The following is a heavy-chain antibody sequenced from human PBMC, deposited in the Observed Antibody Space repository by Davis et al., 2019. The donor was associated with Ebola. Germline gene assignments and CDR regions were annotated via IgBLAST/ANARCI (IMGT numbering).Heavy chain of an antibody. D-gene: IGHD3-10*01. Sequence: SETLSLTCAVYGGAFSGYYWSWIRQPPGKGLEWIGEINHDGRTNYIPSLKSRVTMSVDMSRNQFSLNVSSVTAADTAVYYCAKQVLLWFGELLYSEHYGMDVWGKGTTVTVSS. CDR2: INHDGRT. CDR1: GGAFSGYY. CDR3: AKQVLLWFGELLYSEHYGMDV. J-gene: IGHJ6*04. V-gene: IGHV4-34*01.